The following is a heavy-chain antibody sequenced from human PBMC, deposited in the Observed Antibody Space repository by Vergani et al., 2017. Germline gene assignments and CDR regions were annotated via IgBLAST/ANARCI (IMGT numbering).Heavy chain of an antibody. CDR3: ARDCTSGGCPDNYGMDV. J-gene: IGHJ6*02. D-gene: IGHD2-8*01. CDR1: GFTFSSYT. V-gene: IGHV3-21*06. Sequence: EVHLLESGGGLVQSGGSLRLSCAASGFTFSSYTMNWVRQAPGKGLEWVSSISSSSSYIYYADSVKGRFIISRDNTNNSLFLQLRSLRAEDAAVYYCARDCTSGGCPDNYGMDVWGQGATVTVSS. CDR2: ISSSSSYI.